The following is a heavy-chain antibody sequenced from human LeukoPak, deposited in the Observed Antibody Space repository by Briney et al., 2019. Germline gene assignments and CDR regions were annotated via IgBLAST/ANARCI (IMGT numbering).Heavy chain of an antibody. CDR3: AKGTIVVVPAATFDY. D-gene: IGHD2-2*01. CDR1: GFTFSSYA. V-gene: IGHV3-23*01. CDR2: ISGSGGST. Sequence: GGSLRLSCAASGFTFSSYAMSWVRQAPGKGLEWVSAISGSGGSTYYADSVEGRFTISRDNSKNTLYPQMNSLRAEDTAVYYCAKGTIVVVPAATFDYWGQGTLVTVSS. J-gene: IGHJ4*02.